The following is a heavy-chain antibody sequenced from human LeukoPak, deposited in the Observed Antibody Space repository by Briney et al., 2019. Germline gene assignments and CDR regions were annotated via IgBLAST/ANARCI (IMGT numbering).Heavy chain of an antibody. V-gene: IGHV4-34*01. D-gene: IGHD2-15*01. Sequence: SETLSLACAVYGGSFSGYHWSWIRQPPGKGLEWIGEINHSGSTNYNPSLKSRVTISVDTSKNQFSLKLSSVTAADTAVYYCARDPYCSGGSCYHQFDPWGQGTLVTVSS. CDR2: INHSGST. CDR1: GGSFSGYH. J-gene: IGHJ5*02. CDR3: ARDPYCSGGSCYHQFDP.